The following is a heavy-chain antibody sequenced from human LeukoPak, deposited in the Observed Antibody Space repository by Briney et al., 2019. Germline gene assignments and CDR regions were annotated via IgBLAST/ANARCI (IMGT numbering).Heavy chain of an antibody. V-gene: IGHV4-31*03. D-gene: IGHD3-22*01. CDR2: IYYSGST. J-gene: IGHJ4*02. Sequence: RTSETLSLTCTVSGGSISGGGYYWSWIRQHPGKGLEWIGYIYYSGSTYYNPSLKSRVTISVDTSRNQFSLKLSSVTAADTAVYYCARVSYYYDSSGYGSAYFDYWGQGTLVTVSS. CDR1: GGSISGGGYY. CDR3: ARVSYYYDSSGYGSAYFDY.